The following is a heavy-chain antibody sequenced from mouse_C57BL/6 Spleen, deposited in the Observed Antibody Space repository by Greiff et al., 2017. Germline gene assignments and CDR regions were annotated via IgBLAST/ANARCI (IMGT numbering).Heavy chain of an antibody. J-gene: IGHJ4*01. CDR3: AREGLFRAMDY. CDR1: GYTFTSYW. V-gene: IGHV1-52*01. Sequence: VQLQEPGAELVRPGSSVKLSCKASGYTFTSYWMHWVKQRPIQGLEWIGNIDPSNSETHYNQKFKDKATLTVDKSSSTAYMQLSSLTSEDSAVYYCAREGLFRAMDYWGQGTSVTVSS. CDR2: IDPSNSET. D-gene: IGHD1-1*01.